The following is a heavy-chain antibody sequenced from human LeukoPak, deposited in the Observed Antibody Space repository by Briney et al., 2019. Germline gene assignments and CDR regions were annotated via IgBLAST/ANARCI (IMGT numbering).Heavy chain of an antibody. CDR3: ARARGSGWYRYYFDY. CDR2: ISGSDSST. CDR1: GFTFISSA. D-gene: IGHD6-19*01. J-gene: IGHJ4*02. V-gene: IGHV3-23*01. Sequence: GSLRLSSAASGFTFISSAMSWVRQAPGKGLEWVSTISGSDSSTYYADSVKGRFTISRDNAKNSLYLQMNSLRAEDSAVYYCARARGSGWYRYYFDYWGQGTLVTVSS.